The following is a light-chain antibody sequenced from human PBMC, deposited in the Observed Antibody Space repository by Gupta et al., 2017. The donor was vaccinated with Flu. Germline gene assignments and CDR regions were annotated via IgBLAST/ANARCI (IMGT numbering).Light chain of an antibody. CDR1: QSINKY. CDR3: QQRGDSPIYT. Sequence: EIVLTQSPATLSLSPGERATLSCRASQSINKYLAWYQQKPGQAPRLLIYDASNRATGIPARFSGSWSGTDFTLTINSLEPEDFAVYYCQQRGDSPIYTFGQGPGWRSN. CDR2: DAS. J-gene: IGKJ2*01. V-gene: IGKV3-11*01.